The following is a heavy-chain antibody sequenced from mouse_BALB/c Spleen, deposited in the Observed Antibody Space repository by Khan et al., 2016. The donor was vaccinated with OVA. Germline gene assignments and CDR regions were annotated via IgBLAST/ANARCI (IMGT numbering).Heavy chain of an antibody. V-gene: IGHV3-5*02. D-gene: IGHD2-2*01. J-gene: IGHJ2*01. Sequence: EVQLQESGPGLVKPSQTVSLTCTVTGISITTGNYRWSWIRQFPGNKLEWIGYIFYSGTTTYHPSLTSRASINRDTSKNQLFLEMNSLTAEDRATYYCARDRGGFDSYYFDYWGQGTTLTVSS. CDR3: ARDRGGFDSYYFDY. CDR2: IFYSGTT. CDR1: GISITTGNYR.